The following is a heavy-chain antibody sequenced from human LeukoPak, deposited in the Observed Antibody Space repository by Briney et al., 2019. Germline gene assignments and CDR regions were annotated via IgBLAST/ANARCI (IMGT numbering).Heavy chain of an antibody. D-gene: IGHD6-19*01. CDR2: IIPIFGTA. Sequence: ASVKVSCKASGGTFSSYAISWVRQAPGQGLEWMGGIIPIFGTANYAQKFQGRVTITTDESTSTAYMELSSLGSEDTGVYYCARGSSGWYSFDYWGQGTLVTVSS. J-gene: IGHJ4*02. V-gene: IGHV1-69*05. CDR1: GGTFSSYA. CDR3: ARGSSGWYSFDY.